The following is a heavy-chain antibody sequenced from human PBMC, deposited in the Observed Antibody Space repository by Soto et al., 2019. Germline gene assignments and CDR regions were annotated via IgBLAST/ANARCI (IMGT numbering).Heavy chain of an antibody. CDR2: INHGGST. J-gene: IGHJ4*02. CDR3: ASAISPLIPIFGVSQGSLDY. V-gene: IGHV4-34*02. Sequence: QVQLQQWGAELLKPSETLSLTCAVYGVSFSGYYWSWIRQPPGKGLEWIGEINHGGSTNYNPSLKGRVTISVDMSKNQFSLKLNSVTAADTAVYYCASAISPLIPIFGVSQGSLDYWGQGTLVTVSS. CDR1: GVSFSGYY. D-gene: IGHD3-3*01.